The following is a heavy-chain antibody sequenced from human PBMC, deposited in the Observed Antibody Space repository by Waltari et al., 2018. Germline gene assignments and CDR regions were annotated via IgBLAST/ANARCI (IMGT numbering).Heavy chain of an antibody. CDR3: ARVSRGSGNMYYYYGMDV. J-gene: IGHJ6*02. CDR1: GYTFTGYD. D-gene: IGHD3-10*01. CDR2: INPNMGGT. V-gene: IGHV1-2*02. Sequence: QVQLVQSGAEVKKPGASVKVSCKASGYTFTGYDMHWVRQAPGQGLEWMGWINPNMGGTNNAQRFQGRVTMTRDTSISTAYMELSRLRSDDTAVYYCARVSRGSGNMYYYYGMDVWGQGTTVTVSS.